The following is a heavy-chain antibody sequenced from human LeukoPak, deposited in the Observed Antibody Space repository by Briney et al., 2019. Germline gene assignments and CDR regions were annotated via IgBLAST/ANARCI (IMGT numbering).Heavy chain of an antibody. J-gene: IGHJ4*02. CDR1: GGTFSSYA. CDR2: LSSQLGHT. Sequence: GVSVKVSCKASGGTFSSYAISWVRQAPGQGLEWMGGLSSQLGHTNCAQKFQGRGTITADESTSTAYMELSSLRSEDTAVYYCARDLGVDFSDYGDYRHPTHFDYWGQGTLAT. V-gene: IGHV1-69*13. CDR3: ARDLGVDFSDYGDYRHPTHFDY. D-gene: IGHD4-17*01.